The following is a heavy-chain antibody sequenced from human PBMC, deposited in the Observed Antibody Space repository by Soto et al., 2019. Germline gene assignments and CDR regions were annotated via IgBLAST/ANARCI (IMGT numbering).Heavy chain of an antibody. CDR3: ARGLPQIGRFDF. CDR2: VYYTGTT. CDR1: GVSMIGYY. V-gene: IGHV4-59*01. Sequence: SETLSLTCTVSGVSMIGYYWSWIRQTPGKGLQWIGYVYYTGTTNYNPSLRGRVTVSLDTSKNQFSLRLTSVTAADTAVYYCARGLPQIGRFDFWGQGTLVTVSS. D-gene: IGHD1-26*01. J-gene: IGHJ5*01.